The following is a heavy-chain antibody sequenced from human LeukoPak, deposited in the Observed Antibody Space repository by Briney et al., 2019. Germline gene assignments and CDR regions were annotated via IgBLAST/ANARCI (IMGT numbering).Heavy chain of an antibody. CDR2: AYPGDSGT. Sequence: GESLKISCKISGYILTRNWIGWVRQVPGKGLEWMGLAYPGDSGTKYSPSFQGQVTISADKSISTAYLQWSSLKASDTAMYYCARQESAYYDFWSGYFDYWGQGTLVTVSS. CDR3: ARQESAYYDFWSGYFDY. D-gene: IGHD3-3*01. V-gene: IGHV5-51*01. J-gene: IGHJ4*02. CDR1: GYILTRNW.